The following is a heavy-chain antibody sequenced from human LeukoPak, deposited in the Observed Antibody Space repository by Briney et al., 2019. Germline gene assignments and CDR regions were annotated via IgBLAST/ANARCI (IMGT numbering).Heavy chain of an antibody. Sequence: SGGSLRLSCAASGFNFSDYVMHWVRQAPGKGLEWVGVISVDGNNKYYGESVKGRLTISRDNAKNSLFLQMNSLRVEDTAVYYCAGGQGWLLDYWGQGTLVTVSS. J-gene: IGHJ4*02. D-gene: IGHD2-15*01. V-gene: IGHV3-30*03. CDR2: ISVDGNNK. CDR3: AGGQGWLLDY. CDR1: GFNFSDYV.